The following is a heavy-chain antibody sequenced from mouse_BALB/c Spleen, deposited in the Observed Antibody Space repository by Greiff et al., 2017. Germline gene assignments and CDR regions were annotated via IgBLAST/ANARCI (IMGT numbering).Heavy chain of an antibody. J-gene: IGHJ2*01. V-gene: IGHV5-17*02. CDR2: ISSGSSTI. Sequence: EVKLVESGGGLVQPGGSRKLSCAASGFTFSSFGMHWVRQAPEKGLEWVAYISSGSSTIYYADTVKGRFTISRDNPKNTLFLQMTSLRSEDTAMYYCARDYDGFDYWGQGTTLTVSS. D-gene: IGHD2-4*01. CDR1: GFTFSSFG. CDR3: ARDYDGFDY.